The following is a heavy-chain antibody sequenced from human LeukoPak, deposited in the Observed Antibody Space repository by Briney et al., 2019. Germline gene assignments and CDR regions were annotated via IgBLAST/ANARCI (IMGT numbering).Heavy chain of an antibody. J-gene: IGHJ6*02. CDR1: GYTFTGYY. CDR2: INPNSGGT. CDR3: ARGAGILEWLPGVYYYGMDV. Sequence: ASVKVSCKASGYTFTGYYMHWVRQAPGQGLEWMGWINPNSGGTNYAQKFQGRVTMTRDTSISTAYMELSRLRSDDTAVYYCARGAGILEWLPGVYYYGMDVWGQGTTVTVPS. V-gene: IGHV1-2*02. D-gene: IGHD3-3*01.